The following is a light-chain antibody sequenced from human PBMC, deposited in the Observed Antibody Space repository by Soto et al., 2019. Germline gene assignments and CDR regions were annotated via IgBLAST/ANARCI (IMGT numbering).Light chain of an antibody. V-gene: IGKV1-39*01. Sequence: DIQMTQSPSSLSASVGDRVTITCRASQSISSYLNWYQQKPGKDPKLLIYAASSLQSGVPSRFSGSGSVTDFTLTISSLQPEDFSTYYCQQSYSTPPTFGQGTKLEIK. CDR3: QQSYSTPPT. CDR1: QSISSY. J-gene: IGKJ2*01. CDR2: AAS.